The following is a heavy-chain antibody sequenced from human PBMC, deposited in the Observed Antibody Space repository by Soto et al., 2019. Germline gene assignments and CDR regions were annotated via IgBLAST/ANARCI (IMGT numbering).Heavy chain of an antibody. CDR3: ARLHYGTYAFDI. Sequence: SETLSLTCTVSGGSISSYYWSWIRQPPGKGLEWIGYIYYSGSTNYNPSLKSRVTISVDTSKNQFSLKLSSVTAADTAVYYCARLHYGTYAFDIWGQGTMVTVSS. CDR1: GGSISSYY. J-gene: IGHJ3*02. CDR2: IYYSGST. D-gene: IGHD4-17*01. V-gene: IGHV4-59*08.